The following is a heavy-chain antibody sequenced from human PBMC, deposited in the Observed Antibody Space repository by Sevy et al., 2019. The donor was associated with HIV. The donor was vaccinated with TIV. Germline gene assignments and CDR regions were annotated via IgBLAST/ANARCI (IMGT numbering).Heavy chain of an antibody. CDR2: INHSGST. CDR3: ARWRGTRVTMMVVVTTGYFVN. J-gene: IGHJ4*02. Sequence: SETLSLTCAVYGGSFSNDDWSWIRQPPGKGLEWIGEINHSGSTNYNPSLKSRFTISIDTSKNQFTWKLTSVTAADTAVDYCARWRGTRVTMMVVVTTGYFVNWGQGALVTVSS. D-gene: IGHD3-22*01. V-gene: IGHV4-34*01. CDR1: GGSFSNDD.